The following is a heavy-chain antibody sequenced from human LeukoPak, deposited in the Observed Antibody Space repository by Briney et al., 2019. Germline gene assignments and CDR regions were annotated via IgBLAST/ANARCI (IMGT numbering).Heavy chain of an antibody. D-gene: IGHD3-16*01. CDR3: ARWGVPIYYYYMDV. CDR1: GFTFSSYG. Sequence: TGGSLRLSCAASGFTFSSYGMHWVRQAPGKGLEWVAVISYDGSNKYYADSVKGRFTISRDNSKNTLYLQMNSLRAEDTAVYYCARWGVPIYYYYMDVWGKGTTVTVSS. CDR2: ISYDGSNK. V-gene: IGHV3-30*03. J-gene: IGHJ6*03.